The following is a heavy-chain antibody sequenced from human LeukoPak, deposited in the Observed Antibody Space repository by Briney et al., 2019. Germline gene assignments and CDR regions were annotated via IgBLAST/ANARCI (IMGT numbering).Heavy chain of an antibody. J-gene: IGHJ3*02. V-gene: IGHV4-31*03. CDR2: IYYSGST. CDR3: ARETYDSSGYYYEAAFDI. D-gene: IGHD3-22*01. CDR1: GGSISSGGYY. Sequence: SGTLSLTCTVSGGSISSGGYYWSWIRQHPGKGLEWIGYIYYSGSTYYNPSLKSRVTISVDTSKNQFSLKLSSVTAADTAVYYCARETYDSSGYYYEAAFDIWGQGTMVTVSS.